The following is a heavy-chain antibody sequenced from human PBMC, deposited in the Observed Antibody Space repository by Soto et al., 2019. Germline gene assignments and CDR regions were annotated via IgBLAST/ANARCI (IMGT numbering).Heavy chain of an antibody. D-gene: IGHD2-21*01. V-gene: IGHV3-74*01. Sequence: EVQLVESGGGLVQPGGSLILSCAASGFTFSSYWMHWVRQAPGKGLVWVSRINNDGNSTSYEDSVKGRCTISRDNAKSTLYLEMSSLRAEDTAVDDCAREPRLIGDTDYGLDVWCQGTTVTVSS. CDR2: INNDGNST. CDR3: AREPRLIGDTDYGLDV. CDR1: GFTFSSYW. J-gene: IGHJ6*02.